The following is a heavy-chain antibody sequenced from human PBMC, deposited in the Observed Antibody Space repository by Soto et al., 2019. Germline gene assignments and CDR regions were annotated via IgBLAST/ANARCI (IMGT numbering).Heavy chain of an antibody. Sequence: QVQLVESGGGVVQPGGSLRLSCAASGFTFSRYGMHWVRQAPGKGLQWVALVWYDGSNQCYADSVKGRFTISRDNSKNTLHLQLNSLGAEDTAVYFCARDRQFWGGSYVVFAYKYGMDVWGQGTTVTVSS. CDR2: VWYDGSNQ. CDR1: GFTFSRYG. CDR3: ARDRQFWGGSYVVFAYKYGMDV. V-gene: IGHV3-33*01. J-gene: IGHJ6*02. D-gene: IGHD3-3*01.